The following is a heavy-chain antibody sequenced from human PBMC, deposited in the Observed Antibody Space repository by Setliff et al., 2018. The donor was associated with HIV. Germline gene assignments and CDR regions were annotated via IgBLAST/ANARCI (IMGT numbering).Heavy chain of an antibody. CDR3: ARVPTGGAFDI. D-gene: IGHD7-27*01. J-gene: IGHJ3*02. Sequence: ASVKVSCKASGGTFTNSAIGWVRQAPGQGLEWMGAIVPILGIANSAQKFQGRVTITTDESTNTAYMELSSLRSEDTAVYYCARVPTGGAFDIWGQGTVVTVSS. CDR2: IVPILGIA. V-gene: IGHV1-69*10. CDR1: GGTFTNSA.